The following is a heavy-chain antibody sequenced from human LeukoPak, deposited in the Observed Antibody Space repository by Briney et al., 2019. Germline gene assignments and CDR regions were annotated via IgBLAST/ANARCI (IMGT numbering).Heavy chain of an antibody. D-gene: IGHD5-18*01. V-gene: IGHV3-11*01. CDR1: GVTVSSNY. Sequence: GGSLRLSCAASGVTVSSNYMSWVRQAPGKGLEWVSYISSSGSTIYYADSVKGRFTISRDNAKNSLYLQTNSLRAEDTAVYYCAKAGGYSYGSYYFDYWGQGTLVTVSS. CDR2: ISSSGSTI. CDR3: AKAGGYSYGSYYFDY. J-gene: IGHJ4*02.